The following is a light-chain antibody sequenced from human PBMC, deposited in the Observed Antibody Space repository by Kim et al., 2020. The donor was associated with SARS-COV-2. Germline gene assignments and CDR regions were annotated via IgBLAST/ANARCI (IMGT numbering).Light chain of an antibody. V-gene: IGKV1-8*01. CDR2: AAS. CDR1: QGISSY. CDR3: QQYYSYPIT. Sequence: AIRITQSPSSLSASTGDRVTITCRASQGISSYLAWYQQKPGKAPKLLIYAASTLQSGVPSRFSGSGSWTDFTLTISCLQSEDFATYYCQQYYSYPITFGQGTRLEIK. J-gene: IGKJ5*01.